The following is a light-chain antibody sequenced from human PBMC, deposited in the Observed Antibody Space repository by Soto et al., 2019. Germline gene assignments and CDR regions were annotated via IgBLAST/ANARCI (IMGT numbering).Light chain of an antibody. Sequence: QSVLTQPASVSGSPGQSITISCTGTSSDAVSNNLVSWYQQHPGKAPKLIIYEVTKRPSGISNRFSGSTSGNTASLTISGLQAEDEAVYYCCSYAGSSTFAFGGGTQLTVL. V-gene: IGLV2-23*02. J-gene: IGLJ2*01. CDR2: EVT. CDR1: SSDAVSNNL. CDR3: CSYAGSSTFA.